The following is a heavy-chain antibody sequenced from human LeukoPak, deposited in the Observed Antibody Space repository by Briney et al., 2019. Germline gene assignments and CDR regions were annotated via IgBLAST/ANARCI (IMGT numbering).Heavy chain of an antibody. J-gene: IGHJ3*02. CDR3: ARVGYSYGSGDAFDI. Sequence: ASVKVSCKASGYTFTSYYMHWGRQAPGQGLEWVGIINPSGGSTSYAQKFQGRVTMTRDTSTSTVYMELSSLRSEDTAVYYCARVGYSYGSGDAFDIWGQGTMVTVSS. V-gene: IGHV1-46*03. CDR2: INPSGGST. D-gene: IGHD5-18*01. CDR1: GYTFTSYY.